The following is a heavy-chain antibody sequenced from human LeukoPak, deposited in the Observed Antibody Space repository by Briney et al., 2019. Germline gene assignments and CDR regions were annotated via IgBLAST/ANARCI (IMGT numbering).Heavy chain of an antibody. CDR2: IYYSGST. Sequence: SETLSLTCTVSGGSISSYYWSWIRQPPGKGLEWIGYIYYSGSTNYNPSLKSRVTISVDTSKNQFSLKLSSVTAADTAVYYCARGDSSGYYAYFDYWGQGTLVTVSS. CDR1: GGSISSYY. D-gene: IGHD3-22*01. CDR3: ARGDSSGYYAYFDY. J-gene: IGHJ4*02. V-gene: IGHV4-59*01.